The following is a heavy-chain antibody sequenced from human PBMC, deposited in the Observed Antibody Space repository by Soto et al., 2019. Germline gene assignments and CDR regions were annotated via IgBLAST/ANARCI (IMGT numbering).Heavy chain of an antibody. D-gene: IGHD5-18*01. CDR2: IYYSGST. CDR1: GGSISSYY. J-gene: IGHJ5*02. V-gene: IGHV4-59*01. Sequence: PSETLSLTCTVSGGSISSYYWSWIRQPPGKGLEWIGYIYYSGSTNYNPSLKSRVTISVDTSKNQFSLKLSSVTAADTAVYYCARDPGYSYGYRGYGFDPWGQGTLVTVSS. CDR3: ARDPGYSYGYRGYGFDP.